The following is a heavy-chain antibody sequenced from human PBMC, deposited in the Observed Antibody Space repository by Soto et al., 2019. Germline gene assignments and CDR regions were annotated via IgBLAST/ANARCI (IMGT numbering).Heavy chain of an antibody. V-gene: IGHV1-18*01. D-gene: IGHD3-10*01. CDR2: INPFDGSR. J-gene: IGHJ4*02. Sequence: ASVKVSCKASGYTFTNSGISWVRQAPGQGLEWMGWINPFDGSRMFAQSFQGRVTMTRDTSTSTVYMEVSSLRSEDTAVYYCSRVDPGETSPFDHWGQGTLVTVSS. CDR1: GYTFTNSG. CDR3: SRVDPGETSPFDH.